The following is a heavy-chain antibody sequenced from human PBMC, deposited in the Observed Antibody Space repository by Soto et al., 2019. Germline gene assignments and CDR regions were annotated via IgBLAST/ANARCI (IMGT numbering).Heavy chain of an antibody. CDR3: ARPARQDTVAGNY. Sequence: KTSETLSLTCTVSGGSISSRSYYWGWIRQPPGKGLEWIGSIYYTGITHYNPSLKSRATISIDTSKNQFSLNLNSVTATDTAVYYCARPARQDTVAGNYWGQGTLVTVSS. D-gene: IGHD6-19*01. V-gene: IGHV4-39*01. J-gene: IGHJ4*02. CDR2: IYYTGIT. CDR1: GGSISSRSYY.